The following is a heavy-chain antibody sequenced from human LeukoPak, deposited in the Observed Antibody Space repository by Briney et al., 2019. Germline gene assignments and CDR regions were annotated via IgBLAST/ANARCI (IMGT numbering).Heavy chain of an antibody. J-gene: IGHJ4*02. CDR1: GDTISRNGYY. V-gene: IGHV4-39*07. CDR2: IFYSGNT. Sequence: SETLSLTCTLSGDTISRNGYYWGWIRQPPGKGLEWIGAIFYSGNTYSSPSLKTRVTVSVDTSKNQFFLQLTSVTAADTAVYYCARNFGIADGGDGYWGQGTLVTVSS. D-gene: IGHD3-16*01. CDR3: ARNFGIADGGDGY.